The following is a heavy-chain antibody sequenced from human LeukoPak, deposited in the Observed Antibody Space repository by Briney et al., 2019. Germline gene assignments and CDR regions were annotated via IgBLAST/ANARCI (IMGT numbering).Heavy chain of an antibody. Sequence: GASVKVSCKVSGYTLTELSMHWVRQAPGKGLEWMGGFDPEGGETIYAQKFQGRVTMTEDTSTDTAYMELSSLRSEDTAVYYCATDNPYSSSWYVWGGYYYGMDVWGQGTTVTVSS. CDR3: ATDNPYSSSWYVWGGYYYGMDV. CDR1: GYTLTELS. D-gene: IGHD6-13*01. J-gene: IGHJ6*02. CDR2: FDPEGGET. V-gene: IGHV1-24*01.